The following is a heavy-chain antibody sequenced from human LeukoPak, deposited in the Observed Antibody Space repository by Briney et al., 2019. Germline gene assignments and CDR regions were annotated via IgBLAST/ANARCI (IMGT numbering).Heavy chain of an antibody. J-gene: IGHJ4*02. V-gene: IGHV4-59*08. CDR2: IYYSGST. D-gene: IGHD3-22*01. Sequence: SETLSLTCTVSGGSISSYYWSWIRQPPGKGLEWIGYIYYSGSTNYNPSLKSRVTISVDTSKNQFSLKLSSVTAADTAVYYCARHLGYYDSSGYLYYWGQGTLVTVSS. CDR1: GGSISSYY. CDR3: ARHLGYYDSSGYLYY.